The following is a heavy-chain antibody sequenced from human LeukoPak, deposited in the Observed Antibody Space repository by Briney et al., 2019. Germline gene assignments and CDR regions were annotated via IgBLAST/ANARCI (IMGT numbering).Heavy chain of an antibody. CDR1: GFTFSSYA. CDR3: ASGSIVGATRPPDY. J-gene: IGHJ4*02. CDR2: INHSGST. V-gene: IGHV4-34*01. D-gene: IGHD1-26*01. Sequence: SGGSLRLSCAASGFTFSSYAMHWVRQPPGKGLEWIGEINHSGSTNYNPSLKSRVTISVDTSKNQFSLKLSSVTAADTAVYYCASGSIVGATRPPDYWGQGTLVTVSS.